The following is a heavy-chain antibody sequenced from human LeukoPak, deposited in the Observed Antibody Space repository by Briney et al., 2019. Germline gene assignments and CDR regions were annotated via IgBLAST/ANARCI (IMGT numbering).Heavy chain of an antibody. CDR2: IYTSGST. J-gene: IGHJ4*02. CDR3: ARVRDGYNRYYFDY. D-gene: IGHD5-24*01. V-gene: IGHV4-61*02. Sequence: SETLSLTCTVSGGSISSGSYYWSWIRQPAGKGLEWIGRIYTSGSTNYNPSLKSRVTISVDTSKNQFSLKLSSVTAADTAVYYCARVRDGYNRYYFDYWGQGTLVTVSS. CDR1: GGSISSGSYY.